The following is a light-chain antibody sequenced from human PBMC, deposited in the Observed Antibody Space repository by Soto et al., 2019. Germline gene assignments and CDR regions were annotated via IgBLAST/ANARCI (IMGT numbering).Light chain of an antibody. V-gene: IGKV1-16*01. CDR1: QGIGNA. J-gene: IGKJ4*01. CDR3: QQHKSYTLT. CDR2: AAS. Sequence: DIQMTQSPSSLSASVGDRVTITCRASQGIGNAFAWFQQKPGEAPKPLIYAASSLQSGVPSRFSGSGSGTDFTLTISSLQPEDFATYYCQQHKSYTLTFGGGTKVDIK.